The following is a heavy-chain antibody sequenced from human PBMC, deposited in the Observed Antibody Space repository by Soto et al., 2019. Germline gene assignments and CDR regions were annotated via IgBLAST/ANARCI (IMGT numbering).Heavy chain of an antibody. CDR3: AHHTITPVTNWFDP. CDR1: GFSLTTSGVG. CDR2: IYWNDDK. V-gene: IGHV2-5*01. J-gene: IGHJ5*02. Sequence: PTLVNPTQTLTLTCTFSGFSLTTSGVGVGWIRQPPGKALEWLALIYWNDDKRYSPSLKGRLTITKDTPKNQVVLAMTNMDPVDTATYYCAHHTITPVTNWFDPWGLGTLVTVSS. D-gene: IGHD1-20*01.